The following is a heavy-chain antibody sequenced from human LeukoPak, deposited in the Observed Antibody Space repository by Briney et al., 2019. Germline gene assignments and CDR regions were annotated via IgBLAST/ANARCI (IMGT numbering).Heavy chain of an antibody. CDR2: IKSDGST. CDR3: ARAPSEIGGYYPEYFRH. D-gene: IGHD3-22*01. Sequence: GGSLRLSCAASGFTFSTYWMHWVRQAPGEGLVWVSRIKSDGSTNYADSVKGRFTISRDNAKNTVSLQMNSLRPEDTGVYYCARAPSEIGGYYPEYFRHWGQGTLVTVSS. CDR1: GFTFSTYW. V-gene: IGHV3-74*01. J-gene: IGHJ1*01.